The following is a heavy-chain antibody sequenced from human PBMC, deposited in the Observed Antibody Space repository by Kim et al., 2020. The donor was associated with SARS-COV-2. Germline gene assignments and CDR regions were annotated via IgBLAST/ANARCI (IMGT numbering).Heavy chain of an antibody. Sequence: SETLSLTCTVSGGSISSGGYYWSWIRQHPGKGLEWIGYIYYSGSTYYNPSLKSRVTISVDTSKNQFSLKLSSVTAADTAVYYCARDGGNGMDVWGQGTTVTVSS. CDR3: ARDGGNGMDV. D-gene: IGHD3-16*01. V-gene: IGHV4-31*03. CDR2: IYYSGST. J-gene: IGHJ6*02. CDR1: GGSISSGGYY.